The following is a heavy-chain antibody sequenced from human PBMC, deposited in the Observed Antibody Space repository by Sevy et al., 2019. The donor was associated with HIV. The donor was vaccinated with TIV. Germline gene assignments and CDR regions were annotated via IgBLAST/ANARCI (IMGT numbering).Heavy chain of an antibody. Sequence: SETLSLTCSVSGGSISSYFWTWIRQPPGKGLEWIGHNYYTGSHNYNPSLKSRVTISIDKPKSQFSLNLSSVTAADTAVYYCARDDASNPRVLDYWGQGALVTVSS. CDR2: NYYTGSH. V-gene: IGHV4-59*01. CDR3: ARDDASNPRVLDY. CDR1: GGSISSYF. J-gene: IGHJ4*02. D-gene: IGHD3-3*01.